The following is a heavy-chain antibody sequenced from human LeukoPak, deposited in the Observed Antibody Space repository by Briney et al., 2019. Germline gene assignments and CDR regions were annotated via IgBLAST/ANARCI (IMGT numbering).Heavy chain of an antibody. Sequence: PSETLCLTCTVSGGSISSYYWSWIRQPPGKGLEWIGYIYYSGSTNYNPSLKSRVTISVDTSKNQFSLKLSSVTAADTAVYYCARSQWLVPYYFDYWGQGTLVTVSS. J-gene: IGHJ4*02. CDR1: GGSISSYY. V-gene: IGHV4-59*08. CDR2: IYYSGST. CDR3: ARSQWLVPYYFDY. D-gene: IGHD6-19*01.